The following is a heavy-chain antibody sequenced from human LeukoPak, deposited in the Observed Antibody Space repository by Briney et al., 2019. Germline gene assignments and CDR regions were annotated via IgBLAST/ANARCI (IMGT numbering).Heavy chain of an antibody. CDR3: ASGQGLYDISDYFFGHFDY. CDR2: ISGTGGTI. J-gene: IGHJ4*02. V-gene: IGHV3-23*01. CDR1: GFTFSSYA. D-gene: IGHD3-22*01. Sequence: PRGSLRLSCGASGFTFSSYAMSWVRQTPGKGLEWVSAISGTGGTIYYADSVNGRFTVSRDNSKNTLYLQMNSLRGEDTAVYYCASGQGLYDISDYFFGHFDYWGQGTLVTVSS.